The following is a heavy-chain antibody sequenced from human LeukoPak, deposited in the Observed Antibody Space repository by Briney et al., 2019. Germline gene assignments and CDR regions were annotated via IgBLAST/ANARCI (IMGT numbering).Heavy chain of an antibody. CDR1: GGSISSGSYY. J-gene: IGHJ4*02. Sequence: SQTLSLTCTVSGGSISSGSYYWSWIRQPAGKGLEWIGRIYTSGSTNYNPSLKSRVTISVDTSKNQFSLKLSSVTAADTAVYYCAREGGYGGHSVLDYWGQGTLVTVSS. CDR3: AREGGYGGHSVLDY. CDR2: IYTSGST. V-gene: IGHV4-61*02. D-gene: IGHD4-23*01.